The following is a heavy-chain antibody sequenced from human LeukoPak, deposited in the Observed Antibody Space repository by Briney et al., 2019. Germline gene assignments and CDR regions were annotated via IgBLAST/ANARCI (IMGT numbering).Heavy chain of an antibody. V-gene: IGHV3-23*01. CDR3: AKDRMGGVTFFDY. CDR2: ISYSAAGT. Sequence: GGSLRLSCAASGFTFSIYAMNWVRQAPGKGLEWISSISYSAAGTYYADSVKGRFSISRDNSKKIVYLQMNSLRAEDTAVYYCAKDRMGGVTFFDYWGQGTLVTVSS. D-gene: IGHD2-21*02. J-gene: IGHJ4*02. CDR1: GFTFSIYA.